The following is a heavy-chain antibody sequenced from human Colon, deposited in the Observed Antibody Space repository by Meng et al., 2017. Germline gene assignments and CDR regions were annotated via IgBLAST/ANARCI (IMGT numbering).Heavy chain of an antibody. CDR2: IRGYNGNT. Sequence: QVYLVQCGGEVERPGASVKVFCKTSGYTFRGYGISWVRQAPGQGLEWMGWIRGYNGNTNYAQKFEGRVTMTTDTSTSTAYMELRNLTSDDTAVYYCARARITMIGGSDSWGQGTLVTVSS. D-gene: IGHD3-22*01. CDR3: ARARITMIGGSDS. CDR1: GYTFRGYG. J-gene: IGHJ4*02. V-gene: IGHV1-18*01.